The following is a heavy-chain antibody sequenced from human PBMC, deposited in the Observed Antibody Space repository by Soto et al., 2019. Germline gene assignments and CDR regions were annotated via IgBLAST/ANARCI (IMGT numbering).Heavy chain of an antibody. CDR3: ATSSLMITFGGVNPGSISYYYNCIDV. CDR1: GYTFTELS. D-gene: IGHD3-16*01. J-gene: IGHJ6*02. CDR2: FDPEDGET. V-gene: IGHV1-24*01. Sequence: ASGKVSCKVSGYTFTELSMHCGRQAPGKGLEWMGGFDPEDGETIYAQKFQGRVTMTEDTSTDTAYMELSSLRSEDTAVYYCATSSLMITFGGVNPGSISYYYNCIDVWGQGTXVTLSS.